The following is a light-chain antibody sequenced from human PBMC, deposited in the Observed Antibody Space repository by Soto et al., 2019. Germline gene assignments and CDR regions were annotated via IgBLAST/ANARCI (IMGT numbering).Light chain of an antibody. V-gene: IGKV3-20*01. CDR1: QSVSSSY. CDR2: GAS. Sequence: EIVLTQSPGTLSLSPGERATLSCRASQSVSSSYLAWYQQKLGQAPRPLIYGASSRAIGIPDRFSGSGSGTDFTFTISRLEPEDFAVYYCQQYGSSPWTFGQGTKVDIK. J-gene: IGKJ1*01. CDR3: QQYGSSPWT.